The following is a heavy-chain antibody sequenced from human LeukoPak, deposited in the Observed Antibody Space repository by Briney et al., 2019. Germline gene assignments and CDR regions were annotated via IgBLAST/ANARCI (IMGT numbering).Heavy chain of an antibody. J-gene: IGHJ5*02. CDR1: GYTFTSNG. Sequence: ASVKVSCKASGYTFTSNGISWVRQAPGQGLEWMGWISAYNGNTNYAQKLQGRVTMTTDTSTSTAYMELRSLRSDDTAVYYCARDTGYCSSTSCYSFRYNWFDPWGQGTLVTVSS. V-gene: IGHV1-18*01. D-gene: IGHD2-2*03. CDR3: ARDTGYCSSTSCYSFRYNWFDP. CDR2: ISAYNGNT.